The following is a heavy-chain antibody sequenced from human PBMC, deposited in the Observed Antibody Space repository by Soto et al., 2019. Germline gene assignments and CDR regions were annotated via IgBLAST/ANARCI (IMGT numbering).Heavy chain of an antibody. V-gene: IGHV4-4*02. CDR3: ARVRQCFSANNCYFDP. D-gene: IGHD1-1*01. Sequence: QVHLQESGPGLVAPSGTLSLTCTLSGGSVRAPDWWNWVRQSPDKGLEWIAEVHIYGHSNYNPSLRSRVSVSIDSSKNQFYLNLNSVTAADTAIYSGARVRQCFSANNCYFDPWGQGTQVTISS. J-gene: IGHJ5*01. CDR1: GGSVRAPDW. CDR2: VHIYGHS.